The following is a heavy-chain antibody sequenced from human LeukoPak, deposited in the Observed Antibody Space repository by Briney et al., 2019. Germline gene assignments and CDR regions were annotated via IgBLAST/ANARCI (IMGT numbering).Heavy chain of an antibody. CDR3: AREEMATTALDY. V-gene: IGHV4-34*01. CDR2: INHSGST. CDR1: GGSFSGYY. Sequence: SETLSLTCAGYGGSFSGYYWSWIRQPPGKGLEWIGEINHSGSTNYNPSLKSRVTISVDTSKNQFSLKLSSVTAADTAVYYCAREEMATTALDYWGQGTLVTVSS. J-gene: IGHJ4*02. D-gene: IGHD5-24*01.